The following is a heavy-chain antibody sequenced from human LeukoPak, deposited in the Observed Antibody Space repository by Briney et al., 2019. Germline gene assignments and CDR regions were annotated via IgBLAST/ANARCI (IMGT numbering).Heavy chain of an antibody. CDR2: ISSSGSTI. CDR1: GFTFSSYE. CDR3: ARESGYSYGSSYGMDV. Sequence: GGSLRLSCAASGFTFSSYEMNWVRQAPGKGLEWVSYISSSGSTIYYADSVKGRFTISRDNAKNSLYLQMNSLRAEDTAVYYCARESGYSYGSSYGMDVWGKGTTVTVSS. D-gene: IGHD5-18*01. J-gene: IGHJ6*04. V-gene: IGHV3-48*03.